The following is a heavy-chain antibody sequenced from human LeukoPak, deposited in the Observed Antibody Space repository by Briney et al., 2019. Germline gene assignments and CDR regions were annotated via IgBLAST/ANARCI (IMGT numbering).Heavy chain of an antibody. Sequence: PSETLSLTCTVSGGSIISYYWSWIRQPAGEALEWIGRIHSSGTTNYNPSLKSRVTMSVDTSKNQFSLKVSSVTAADTAVYYCARGGVFKAAATFDYWGQGILVTVSS. V-gene: IGHV4-4*07. D-gene: IGHD2-15*01. CDR3: ARGGVFKAAATFDY. J-gene: IGHJ4*02. CDR2: IHSSGTT. CDR1: GGSIISYY.